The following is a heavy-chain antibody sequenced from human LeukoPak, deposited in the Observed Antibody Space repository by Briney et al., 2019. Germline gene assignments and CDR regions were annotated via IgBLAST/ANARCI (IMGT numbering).Heavy chain of an antibody. V-gene: IGHV3-48*03. J-gene: IGHJ4*02. Sequence: GGSLRLSCAPSGFTFSSYQMDWLPEAPGQGLEWVSYISSSGSAMYYADSVKGRFTISRENAKNSLYLQMNSLRAEDTAVYYCARDSQRWGNFDSWGRGTLVSVSS. CDR3: ARDSQRWGNFDS. CDR2: ISSSGSAM. CDR1: GFTFSSYQ. D-gene: IGHD5-24*01.